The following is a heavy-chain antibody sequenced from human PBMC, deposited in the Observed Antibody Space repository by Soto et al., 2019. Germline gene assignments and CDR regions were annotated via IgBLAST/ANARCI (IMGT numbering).Heavy chain of an antibody. V-gene: IGHV3-23*01. J-gene: IGHJ3*02. Sequence: GGSLRLSCAASGFTFSSYAMSWVRQAPGKGLEWVSAISGSGGSTYYADSVKGRFTISRDNAKNSLYLQMNSLRAEDTAIYYCARDRVSGNYYHDAFDIWGQGTMVTVSS. CDR1: GFTFSSYA. CDR2: ISGSGGST. D-gene: IGHD3-10*01. CDR3: ARDRVSGNYYHDAFDI.